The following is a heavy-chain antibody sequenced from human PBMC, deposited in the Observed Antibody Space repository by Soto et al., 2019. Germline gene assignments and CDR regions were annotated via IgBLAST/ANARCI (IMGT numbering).Heavy chain of an antibody. CDR1: GGPISSGGYS. Sequence: QLQLQESGSGLVKPSQTLSLTCVVSGGPISSGGYSWTWIRQPPGRGLEWISYISQSGSADYNPSLKSRVTISVDTSKNQFSLRLSSVTAADTAVYYCARDRNGLGGIDFWGQGILVTVSS. CDR3: ARDRNGLGGIDF. D-gene: IGHD1-1*01. CDR2: ISQSGSA. V-gene: IGHV4-30-2*01. J-gene: IGHJ4*02.